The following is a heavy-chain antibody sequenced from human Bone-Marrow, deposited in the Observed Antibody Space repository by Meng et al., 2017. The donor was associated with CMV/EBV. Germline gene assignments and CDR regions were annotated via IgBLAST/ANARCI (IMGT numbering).Heavy chain of an antibody. CDR2: ISNDGTTI. V-gene: IGHV3-11*01. D-gene: IGHD1-14*01. CDR1: GFSFSDYY. Sequence: GESLKISCAASGFSFSDYYMSWIRQAPGKGPEWISYISNDGTTISYADSVKGRFTISRDNAKNSLYLEMNSLRAEDTAVYYCARRTLIIETTKAWFDPWGQRTLVTVSS. CDR3: ARRTLIIETTKAWFDP. J-gene: IGHJ5*02.